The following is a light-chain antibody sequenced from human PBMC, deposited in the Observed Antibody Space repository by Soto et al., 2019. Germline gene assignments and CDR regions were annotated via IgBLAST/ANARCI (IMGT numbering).Light chain of an antibody. V-gene: IGLV6-57*01. Sequence: NFMLTQPHSVSESPGKTVTISCTRSSGSIASNYVQWYQQRPGSSPTTVIYEDNQRPTGVPDRFSGSIDSSSNSASLTISGLKTEDEADYYCQSYYSSNRDIVFGGGTKLTVL. J-gene: IGLJ3*02. CDR3: QSYYSSNRDIV. CDR2: EDN. CDR1: SGSIASNY.